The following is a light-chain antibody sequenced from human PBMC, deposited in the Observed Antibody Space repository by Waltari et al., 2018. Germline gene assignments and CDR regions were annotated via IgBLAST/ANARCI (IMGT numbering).Light chain of an antibody. V-gene: IGLV2-23*02. CDR1: SSDVGNYNI. CDR3: CLYVGSFQWV. Sequence: QSALTQPASVSGSPGQSITISCTGTSSDVGNYNIVSWYQQFPGNAPNFIIYEVNKRPYGCSYLFSGSTCGNTSSLTISGLQAEDDADYYCCLYVGSFQWVFGGWTKLPVL. CDR2: EVN. J-gene: IGLJ3*02.